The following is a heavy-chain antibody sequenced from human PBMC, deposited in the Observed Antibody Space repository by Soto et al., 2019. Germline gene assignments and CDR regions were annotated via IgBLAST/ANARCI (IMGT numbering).Heavy chain of an antibody. Sequence: GGSLRLSCAAYGFTFSSYAMSWVRQAPGKGLEWVSAISGSGGSTYYADSVKGRFTISRDNSKNTLYLQMNSLRAEDTAVYYCATTPPPYSSKYKYYYYGMDVWGQGTTVTVSS. J-gene: IGHJ6*02. V-gene: IGHV3-23*01. CDR1: GFTFSSYA. CDR3: ATTPPPYSSKYKYYYYGMDV. CDR2: ISGSGGST. D-gene: IGHD6-13*01.